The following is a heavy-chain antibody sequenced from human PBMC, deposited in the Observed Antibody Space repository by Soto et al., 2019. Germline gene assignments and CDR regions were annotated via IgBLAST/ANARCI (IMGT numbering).Heavy chain of an antibody. Sequence: QVQLQESGPGLVKPSETLSLTCTISGGPMNNYYCSWFRQPRGQGLEWIGYMGYNGFTRYNPSLRSWFXXSLDTANNQFSLNLSSVTAADTALYYCARPGFGELHGLVDVWGQGITVTVSS. CDR3: ARPGFGELHGLVDV. CDR2: MGYNGFT. J-gene: IGHJ6*02. V-gene: IGHV4-59*08. CDR1: GGPMNNYY. D-gene: IGHD3-10*01.